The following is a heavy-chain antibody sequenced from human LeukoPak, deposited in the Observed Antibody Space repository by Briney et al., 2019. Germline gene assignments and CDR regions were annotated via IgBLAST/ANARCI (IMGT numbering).Heavy chain of an antibody. J-gene: IGHJ4*02. CDR2: IYYSGST. CDR3: ARETYGGNLEHHPDY. D-gene: IGHD4-23*01. V-gene: IGHV4-31*03. Sequence: SETLSLTCTVSGGSISSGGYYWSRIRQHPGKGLEWIGYIYYSGSTYYNPSLKSRVTISVDTSKNQSSLKLSSVTAADTAVYYCARETYGGNLEHHPDYWGQGTLVTVSS. CDR1: GGSISSGGYY.